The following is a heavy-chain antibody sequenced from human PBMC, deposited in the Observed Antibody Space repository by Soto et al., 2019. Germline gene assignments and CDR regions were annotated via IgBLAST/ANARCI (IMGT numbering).Heavy chain of an antibody. V-gene: IGHV1-69*01. Sequence: QVQLVQSGAEVKKPGSSVRVSCEASGGTFIDYAFSWVRQAPGQGLEWRGGTVPISGIEDYAQKFQGRITITADASTRTAYMELTSLRSEDTAVYYCAGTYDTSGDYPYYFEYWGQGTLVTVSS. CDR2: TVPISGIE. CDR3: AGTYDTSGDYPYYFEY. CDR1: GGTFIDYA. D-gene: IGHD3-22*01. J-gene: IGHJ4*02.